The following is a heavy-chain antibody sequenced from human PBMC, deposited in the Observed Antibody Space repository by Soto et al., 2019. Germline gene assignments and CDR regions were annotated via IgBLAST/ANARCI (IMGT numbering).Heavy chain of an antibody. Sequence: GGSLILSCAASGFAFGSYGMHWVLQAPGKGLEWVALISYDGSNKYYADSVKGRFTISRDNSKNTLYLQMNSLRAEDTAVYYCARALGYSYGYGPDYWGQGTLVTVSS. J-gene: IGHJ4*02. CDR3: ARALGYSYGYGPDY. D-gene: IGHD5-18*01. CDR2: ISYDGSNK. V-gene: IGHV3-30*03. CDR1: GFAFGSYG.